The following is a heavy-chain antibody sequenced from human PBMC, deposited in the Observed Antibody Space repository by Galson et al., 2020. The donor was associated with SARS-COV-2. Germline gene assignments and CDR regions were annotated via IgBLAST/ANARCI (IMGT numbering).Heavy chain of an antibody. CDR1: SGSISSSSYY. V-gene: IGHV4-39*01. J-gene: IGHJ4*02. CDR2: IYYSGST. CDR3: ACGIAVAGTVDY. Sequence: SETLSLTCTVSSGSISSSSYYWGWIRQPPGKGLEWIGSIYYSGSTYYNPSLKSRVTISVDTSKNQFSLKLSSVTAADTAVYYCACGIAVAGTVDYWGQGTLGTVSS. D-gene: IGHD6-19*01.